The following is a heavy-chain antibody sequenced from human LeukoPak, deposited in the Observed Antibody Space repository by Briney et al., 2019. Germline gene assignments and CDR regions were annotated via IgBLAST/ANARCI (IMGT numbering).Heavy chain of an antibody. J-gene: IGHJ4*02. D-gene: IGHD1-1*01. CDR2: ITTSSDYM. Sequence: PGGSLRLSCAASGFPLNNYYMSWIRQAPGKGLEWVSYITTSSDYMYYADSVKGRFTISRDNAKNSLYLQMNSLSAGDTAIYYCARGHFELPLWGQGTLVTVSS. CDR3: ARGHFELPL. V-gene: IGHV3-11*01. CDR1: GFPLNNYY.